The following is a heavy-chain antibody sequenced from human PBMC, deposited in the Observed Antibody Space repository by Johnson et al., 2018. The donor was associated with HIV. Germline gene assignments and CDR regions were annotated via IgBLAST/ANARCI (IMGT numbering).Heavy chain of an antibody. CDR3: AREDSAFDI. CDR2: IYSGGST. Sequence: EVQLVESGGGLVQPGGSLRLSCVASGFTFSNVWMTWVRQAPGKGLEWVSVIYSGGSTFYADSVKGRFTISRDSSQNTLYLQMNSLRAEDTAVYYCAREDSAFDIWGQGTMVTVSS. V-gene: IGHV3-66*01. J-gene: IGHJ3*02. CDR1: GFTFSNVW.